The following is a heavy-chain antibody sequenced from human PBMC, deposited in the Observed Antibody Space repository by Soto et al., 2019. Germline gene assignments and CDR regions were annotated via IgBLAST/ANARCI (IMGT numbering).Heavy chain of an antibody. D-gene: IGHD2-8*01. J-gene: IGHJ3*02. CDR1: GFTVSSNY. V-gene: IGHV3-53*01. Sequence: GGSLRLSCAASGFTVSSNYMSWVRQAPGKGLEWVSVIYSGGSTYYADSMKGRFTISRDNSKNTLYLQMNSLRAEDTAVYYCAREGYCTNGVCYDAFDIWGQGTMVTVSS. CDR3: AREGYCTNGVCYDAFDI. CDR2: IYSGGST.